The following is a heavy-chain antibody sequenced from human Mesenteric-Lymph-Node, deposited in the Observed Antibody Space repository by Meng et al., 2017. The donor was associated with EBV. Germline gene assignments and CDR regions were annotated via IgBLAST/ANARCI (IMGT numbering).Heavy chain of an antibody. CDR3: AKVFDL. CDR2: ISSTGGGT. V-gene: IGHV3-23*01. CDR1: GFTFSRHP. Sequence: VQLWESGGDLVQPGGSLRLSCAASGFTFSRHPMIWVRQAPGKGLQWVSSISSTGGGTYYADSVKGRFTVSRDNSRNTLFLQLNSLRVDDTAVYYCAKVFDLWGQGTLVTVSS. J-gene: IGHJ5*02.